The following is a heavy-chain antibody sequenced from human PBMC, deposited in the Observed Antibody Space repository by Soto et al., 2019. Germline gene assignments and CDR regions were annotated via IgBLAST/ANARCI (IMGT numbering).Heavy chain of an antibody. CDR2: IYFSGGT. CDR3: ASHLYGLGRKGLSVD. Sequence: SETLSLTCAVYGGSFSGYYWSWIRQPPGKGLEWIGYIYFSGGTNYNPSLKSRVTISVDTSKNQFSLKLSSVSAADTAVYYCASHLYGLGRKGLSVDWGQGTLVTVSS. CDR1: GGSFSGYY. J-gene: IGHJ4*02. V-gene: IGHV4-59*08. D-gene: IGHD3-10*01.